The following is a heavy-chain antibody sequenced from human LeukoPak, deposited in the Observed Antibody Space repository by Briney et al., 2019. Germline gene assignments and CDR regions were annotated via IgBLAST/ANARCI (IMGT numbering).Heavy chain of an antibody. J-gene: IGHJ4*02. V-gene: IGHV1-2*04. CDR2: INPNSGGT. CDR3: ARGSSGWYDFDY. D-gene: IGHD6-19*01. Sequence: ASVKVSCKASGYTFTGYYMHWVRQAPGQGLEWMGWINPNSGGTNYAQKFQDWVTMTRDTSISTAYMELSRLRSDDTAVYYCARGSSGWYDFDYWGQGTLVTVSS. CDR1: GYTFTGYY.